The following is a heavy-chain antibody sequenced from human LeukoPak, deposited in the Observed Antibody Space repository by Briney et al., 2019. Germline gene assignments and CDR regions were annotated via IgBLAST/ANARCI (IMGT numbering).Heavy chain of an antibody. D-gene: IGHD3-3*01. Sequence: GGSLRLSCAASGFTFTSYSMNWVRQAPGKGLEWVSTISGGGGSTYYADSVKGRFTISRDNAKNSLYLQMNSLSAEDTAVYYCARERDDFWSGYFGNVDSWGQGTRVTVSP. J-gene: IGHJ4*02. V-gene: IGHV3-23*01. CDR3: ARERDDFWSGYFGNVDS. CDR2: ISGGGGST. CDR1: GFTFTSYS.